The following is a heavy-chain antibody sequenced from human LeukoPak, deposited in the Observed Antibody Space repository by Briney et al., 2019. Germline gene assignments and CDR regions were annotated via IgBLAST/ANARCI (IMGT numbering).Heavy chain of an antibody. CDR3: ARGHDGIVGATTNVGFDY. Sequence: PSETLSLTCAVYGGSFSGYYGSWLRQPPGKGLEWIGEINHRGSTNYNPSLKSRVTISVDTSKNQFSLKLSSVTAADTAVYYCARGHDGIVGATTNVGFDYWGQGTLVTVSS. V-gene: IGHV4-34*01. J-gene: IGHJ4*02. CDR1: GGSFSGYY. D-gene: IGHD1-26*01. CDR2: INHRGST.